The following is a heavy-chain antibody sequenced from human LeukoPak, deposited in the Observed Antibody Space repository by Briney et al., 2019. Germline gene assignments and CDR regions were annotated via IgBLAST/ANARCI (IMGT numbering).Heavy chain of an antibody. CDR1: GFTFSSYG. CDR2: ISYDGSNK. J-gene: IGHJ4*02. CDR3: AKDEGPYCSSTSCYPDDY. Sequence: PGRSLRLSCAASGFTFSSYGMHWVRQAPGKGLEWVAVISYDGSNKYYADSVKGRFTISRDNSKNTLYLQMNSLRAEDTAVYYSAKDEGPYCSSTSCYPDDYWGQGTLVTVSS. D-gene: IGHD2-2*01. V-gene: IGHV3-30*18.